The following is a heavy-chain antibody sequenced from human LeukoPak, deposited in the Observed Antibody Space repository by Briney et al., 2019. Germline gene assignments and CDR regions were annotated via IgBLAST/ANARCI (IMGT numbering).Heavy chain of an antibody. V-gene: IGHV4-39*07. Sequence: KPSETLSLTCTVSGGSISTSNYYWGWVRQPPGKGLEWIGSIYYSGSTYYNPSLKSRVTISVDTSKNQFSLKLSSVTAADTAVYYCARVKYCSGGSCYDFDPWGQGTLVTVSS. D-gene: IGHD2-15*01. CDR2: IYYSGST. CDR3: ARVKYCSGGSCYDFDP. CDR1: GGSISTSNYY. J-gene: IGHJ5*02.